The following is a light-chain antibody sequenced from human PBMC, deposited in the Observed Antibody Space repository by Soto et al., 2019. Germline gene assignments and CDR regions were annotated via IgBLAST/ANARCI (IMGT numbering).Light chain of an antibody. Sequence: EVVLTQSPVTLSVSPGERATLSCRASQSVSSNLVWYQQKPGQAPRLLIYGASTRVTGIPDRFSGSGSGTDFTISISSLQPEDGETYYCQQSYSTPITFGQGTRLEIK. CDR2: GAS. CDR1: QSVSSN. V-gene: IGKV3D-15*01. J-gene: IGKJ5*01. CDR3: QQSYSTPIT.